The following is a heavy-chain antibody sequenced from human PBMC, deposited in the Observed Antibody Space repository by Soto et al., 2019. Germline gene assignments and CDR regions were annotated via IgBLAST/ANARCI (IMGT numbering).Heavy chain of an antibody. CDR1: GFTFSSNS. J-gene: IGHJ6*03. Sequence: GGSLRLSCAASGFTFSSNSMNWVRQAPGKGLEWVSSISSSSSYIYYADSVKGRFTISRDNAKNSLYLQMNSLRAEDTAVYYCARAQEQLVVYTTYYYYYYMDVWGKGTTVTVSS. V-gene: IGHV3-21*01. D-gene: IGHD6-6*01. CDR3: ARAQEQLVVYTTYYYYYYMDV. CDR2: ISSSSSYI.